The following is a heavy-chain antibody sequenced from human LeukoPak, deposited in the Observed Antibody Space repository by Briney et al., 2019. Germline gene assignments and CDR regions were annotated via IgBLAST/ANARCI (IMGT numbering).Heavy chain of an antibody. Sequence: SVKVSCKASGGTFSSYAISWVRQAPGQGLEWMGGIIPIFGTANYAQKFQGRVTITADESTSTAYMELRSLRSDDTAVYYCARAHGAITMVRGVIPFDYWGQGTPVTVSS. CDR1: GGTFSSYA. J-gene: IGHJ4*02. CDR3: ARAHGAITMVRGVIPFDY. CDR2: IIPIFGTA. D-gene: IGHD3-10*01. V-gene: IGHV1-69*13.